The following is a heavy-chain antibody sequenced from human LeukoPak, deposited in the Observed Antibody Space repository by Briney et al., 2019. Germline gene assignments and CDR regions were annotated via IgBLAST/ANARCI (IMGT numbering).Heavy chain of an antibody. CDR2: MKGTGER. V-gene: IGHV3-23*01. D-gene: IGHD3-16*01. CDR3: ARASWVSSADAVR. J-gene: IGHJ4*02. Sequence: GSLTLSCAAPGLSFSTFAMRWVRQAPARGLEWLSSMKGTGERFYADSVRGRFTLSRDDSRNTVYLQLNNLRVEDTAVYYCARASWVSSADAVRWGQGTVVTVSS. CDR1: GLSFSTFA.